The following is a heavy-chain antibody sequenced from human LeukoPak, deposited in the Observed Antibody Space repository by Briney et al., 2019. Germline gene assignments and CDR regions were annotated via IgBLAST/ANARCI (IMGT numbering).Heavy chain of an antibody. Sequence: GESLKISCKGSGYSFTSYWTGWVRQMPGKGLEWMGIIYPGDSDTRYSPSFQGQVTISADKTISTAYLQWSSLKASDTAMYYCARRYDFWSGSQKYYFDYWGQGTLVTVSS. CDR1: GYSFTSYW. CDR3: ARRYDFWSGSQKYYFDY. D-gene: IGHD3-3*01. V-gene: IGHV5-51*01. CDR2: IYPGDSDT. J-gene: IGHJ4*02.